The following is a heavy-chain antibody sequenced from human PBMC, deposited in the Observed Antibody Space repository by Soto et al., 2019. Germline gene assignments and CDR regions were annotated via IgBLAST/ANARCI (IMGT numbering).Heavy chain of an antibody. Sequence: PSETLSLTCTVSGGSINNNFWGWIRQPPGKGLEWIGYVYYDGHTDYNPSLESRVTIAVDTSKNQFSLRLTSVTAADTAVYYCAREEVAYFGSGSHNWFDPWGQRTLVTVSS. J-gene: IGHJ5*02. CDR1: GGSINNNF. CDR2: VYYDGHT. D-gene: IGHD3-10*01. V-gene: IGHV4-59*01. CDR3: AREEVAYFGSGSHNWFDP.